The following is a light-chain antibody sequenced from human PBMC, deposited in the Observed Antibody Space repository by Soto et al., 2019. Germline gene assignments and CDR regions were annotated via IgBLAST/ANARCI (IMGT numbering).Light chain of an antibody. Sequence: QSVLTKPPSASGSPGQSVPISCTGTSSDVGGYNYVYWYQQHTGKAPKLMIYKLSERPSGDPDRFSVSKSSNTASLTVSGLHADDEADYYCSSYAGSNNVVFGTGYRVTIL. V-gene: IGLV2-8*01. J-gene: IGLJ1*01. CDR2: KLS. CDR1: SSDVGGYNY. CDR3: SSYAGSNNVV.